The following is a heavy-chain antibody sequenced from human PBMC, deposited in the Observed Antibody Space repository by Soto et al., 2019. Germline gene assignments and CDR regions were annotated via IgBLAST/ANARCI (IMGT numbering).Heavy chain of an antibody. J-gene: IGHJ4*02. CDR1: GGYISSGGY. V-gene: IGHV4-31*03. Sequence: QVQLQESGPGLVKPSQTLSLTCTVSGGYISSGGYWSWIRQHPGKGLEWIGYLYYSGSTYYNPSLKSRVTISVDTSKNQFSLKLRSVTAADTAVYYCARAPGDYFDYWGQGTLVTVSS. CDR3: ARAPGDYFDY. CDR2: LYYSGST.